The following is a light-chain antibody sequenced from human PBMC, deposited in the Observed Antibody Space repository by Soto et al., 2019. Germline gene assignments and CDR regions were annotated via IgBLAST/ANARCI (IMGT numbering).Light chain of an antibody. CDR3: QQYNNRPYT. CDR2: GAS. Sequence: EIVMTQSPATLSVSPGERATLSCRASQSVSRNFAWYRQKPGQAPPLLIYGASTRATGTPARCSGSGSGTYFPLTIRLLQSEDFAVYYCQQYNNRPYTFGQGTKLEIK. J-gene: IGKJ2*01. V-gene: IGKV3-15*01. CDR1: QSVSRN.